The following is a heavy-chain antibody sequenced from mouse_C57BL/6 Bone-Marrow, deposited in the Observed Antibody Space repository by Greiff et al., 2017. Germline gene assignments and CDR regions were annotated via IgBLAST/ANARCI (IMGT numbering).Heavy chain of an antibody. D-gene: IGHD3-2*02. CDR2: ISNGGGST. Sequence: EVMLVESGGGLVQPGGSLKLSCAASGFTFSDYYMYWVRQTPEKRLEWVAYISNGGGSTYYPDTVKGRFTISRDNAKNTLYLQMSRLKSEDTAMYYCAREGTAQSRDYAMDYWGQGTSVTVSS. CDR1: GFTFSDYY. J-gene: IGHJ4*01. CDR3: AREGTAQSRDYAMDY. V-gene: IGHV5-12*01.